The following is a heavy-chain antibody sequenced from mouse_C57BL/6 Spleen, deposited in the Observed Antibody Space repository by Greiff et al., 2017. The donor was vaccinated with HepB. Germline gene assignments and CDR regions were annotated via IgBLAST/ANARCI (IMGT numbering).Heavy chain of an antibody. CDR2: INPYNGGT. CDR3: ARNYYGSSSFDD. CDR1: GYTFTDYY. V-gene: IGHV1-19*01. D-gene: IGHD1-1*01. Sequence: VQLQQSGPVLVKPGASVKMSCKASGYTFTDYYMNWVKQSHGKSLEWIGVINPYNGGTSYNQKFKGKATLTVDKSSSTAYMELNSLTSEDSAVYYCARNYYGSSSFDDWGQGTTLTVSS. J-gene: IGHJ2*01.